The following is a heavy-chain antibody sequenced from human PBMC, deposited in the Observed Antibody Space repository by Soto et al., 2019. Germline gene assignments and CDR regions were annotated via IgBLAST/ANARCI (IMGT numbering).Heavy chain of an antibody. Sequence: QVQLQESGPGLVKPSQTLSLTCTVSGGSISSGDYYWSWIRQHPGKGLEWIGYIFYSGSTYYNPSLKSRVTISVDPSKHQFSQKLSSVTAADTAVYYCARDTRSSSYGMDVWGQGTTVTVSS. J-gene: IGHJ6*02. V-gene: IGHV4-31*03. CDR3: ARDTRSSSYGMDV. CDR1: GGSISSGDYY. CDR2: IFYSGST. D-gene: IGHD1-1*01.